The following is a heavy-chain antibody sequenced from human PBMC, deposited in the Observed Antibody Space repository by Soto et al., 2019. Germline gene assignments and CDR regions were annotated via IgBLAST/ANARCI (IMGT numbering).Heavy chain of an antibody. V-gene: IGHV3-30*18. D-gene: IGHD3-10*01. J-gene: IGHJ6*02. CDR2: ISYDGSNK. CDR3: AKYLVYGSGSDGYYGMDV. Sequence: QVQLVESGGGVVQPGRSLRLSCAASGFTFSSYGMHWVRQAPGKGLEWVAVISYDGSNKYYADSVKGRFTISRDNSKNTLYLQMNSLRAEDTAVYYCAKYLVYGSGSDGYYGMDVWGQGTTVTVSS. CDR1: GFTFSSYG.